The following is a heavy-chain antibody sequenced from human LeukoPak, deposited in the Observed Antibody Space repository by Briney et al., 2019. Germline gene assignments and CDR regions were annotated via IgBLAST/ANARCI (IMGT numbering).Heavy chain of an antibody. D-gene: IGHD3-10*01. CDR2: IYYSGST. V-gene: IGHV4-31*03. J-gene: IGHJ4*02. Sequence: SETLSLTCTVSGGSINSGGYYWSWIRQHPGKGLEWIGYIYYSGSTYYSVSLKSRVTISVDTSKNQFSLKLSSVTVADTAVYYCARDRKYGSESLRRLDYWGQGTLVTVSS. CDR1: GGSINSGGYY. CDR3: ARDRKYGSESLRRLDY.